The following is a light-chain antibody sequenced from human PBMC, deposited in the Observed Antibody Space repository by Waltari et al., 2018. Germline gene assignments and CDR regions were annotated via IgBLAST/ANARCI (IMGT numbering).Light chain of an antibody. CDR1: QSISGY. J-gene: IGKJ2*01. V-gene: IGKV1-39*01. CDR2: GAS. Sequence: DIQMIQSPSSLSASVGDRVTITCRASQSISGYMNWYQQKLGKAPTLLIYGASKLQSGVSSRFSGSESESDFTLTISRLQPEDFATYYCQQSYIAPFTFGLGTKLEL. CDR3: QQSYIAPFT.